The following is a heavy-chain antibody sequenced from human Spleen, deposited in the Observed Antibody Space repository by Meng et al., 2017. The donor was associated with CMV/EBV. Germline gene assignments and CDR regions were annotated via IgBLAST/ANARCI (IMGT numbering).Heavy chain of an antibody. CDR1: GFTFSSYA. CDR2: ISYDGSNK. J-gene: IGHJ3*02. Sequence: GGSLRLSCAASGFTFSSYAMHWVRQAPGKGLEWVAVISYDGSNKYYADSVKGRFTISRDNSKNTLYLQMNSLRAEDTAVYYCARETRDAFDIWGQGTMVTVSS. V-gene: IGHV3-30*04. CDR3: ARETRDAFDI.